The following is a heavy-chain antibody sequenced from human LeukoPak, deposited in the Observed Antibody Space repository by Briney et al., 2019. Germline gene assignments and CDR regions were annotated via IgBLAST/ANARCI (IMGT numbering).Heavy chain of an antibody. J-gene: IGHJ4*02. CDR3: ARAPRNSSTMLDF. CDR2: INPDGGST. V-gene: IGHV1-18*01. Sequence: GASVKVSCKASGYTFTSYGISWVRQAPGQGLEWMGLINPDGGSTAYAHRFQGRVIMTRDTSTSTAYMDLSSLTSDDTAVYHCARAPRNSSTMLDFWGQGTLVTISS. CDR1: GYTFTSYG. D-gene: IGHD6-13*01.